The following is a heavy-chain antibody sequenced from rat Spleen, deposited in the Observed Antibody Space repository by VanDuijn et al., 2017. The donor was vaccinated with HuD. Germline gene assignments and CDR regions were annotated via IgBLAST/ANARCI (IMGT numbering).Heavy chain of an antibody. V-gene: IGHV2-13*01. CDR1: GFSLSSYG. J-gene: IGHJ3*01. D-gene: IGHD1-2*01. CDR3: ARAGIAPMVFAY. Sequence: QVQLKESGPGLVQPSQTLSLTCTVSGFSLSSYGVIWVRQPPGKGLEWMGVIWGNGNTNHNSALKSRLSISRDTSKSQFFLKMNTLQTEDTAMYFCARAGIAPMVFAYWGQGTLVTVSA. CDR2: IWGNGNT.